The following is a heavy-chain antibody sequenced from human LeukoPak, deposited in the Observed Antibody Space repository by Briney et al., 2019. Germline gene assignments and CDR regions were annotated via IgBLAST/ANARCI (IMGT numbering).Heavy chain of an antibody. CDR2: ICAYNGNI. V-gene: IGHV1-18*01. CDR1: GYTFTSYG. D-gene: IGHD3-9*01. Sequence: GSVKVSCKPSGYTFTSYGIGGVRQAPGQGLEWMGWICAYNGNINYAQKLQGRVTMTTDTSTSTAYMELRSMRSDDTAVYYCARGVVLRYFDWLPMQFDYWGQGTLVTVSS. CDR3: ARGVVLRYFDWLPMQFDY. J-gene: IGHJ4*02.